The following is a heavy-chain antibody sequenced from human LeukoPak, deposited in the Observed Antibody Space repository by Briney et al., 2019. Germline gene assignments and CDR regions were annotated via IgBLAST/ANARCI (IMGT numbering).Heavy chain of an antibody. CDR1: GFIFSSYW. Sequence: HPGGSLRLSCAASGFIFSSYWMSWVRQAPGKGLEWVANIKQDGSEKYYVDSVKGRFTISRDNAKNSLYLQMNSLRAEDTAVYYCARAAQWELPVDYWGQGTLVTVSS. CDR2: IKQDGSEK. V-gene: IGHV3-7*01. J-gene: IGHJ4*02. D-gene: IGHD1-26*01. CDR3: ARAAQWELPVDY.